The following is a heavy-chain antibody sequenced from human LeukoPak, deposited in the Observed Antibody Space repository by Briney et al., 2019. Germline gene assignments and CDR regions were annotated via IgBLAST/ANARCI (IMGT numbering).Heavy chain of an antibody. D-gene: IGHD3-3*01. CDR1: GGTFSSYT. V-gene: IGHV1-69*04. J-gene: IGHJ6*03. CDR2: IIPILGIA. Sequence: GSSVKVSCKASGGTFSSYTISWVRQAPRQGLEWMGRIIPILGIANYAQKFQGRVTITADESTSTAYMELSSLRSEDTAVYYCARDPGYYDFFYYMDVWGKGTTVTVSS. CDR3: ARDPGYYDFFYYMDV.